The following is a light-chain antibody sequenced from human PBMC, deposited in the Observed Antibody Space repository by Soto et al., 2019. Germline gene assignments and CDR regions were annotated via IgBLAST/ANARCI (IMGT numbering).Light chain of an antibody. J-gene: IGKJ5*01. CDR1: QSISSY. Sequence: DIVLTQSPTSLSLSVGERVTVSCRASQSISSYLDWYQQKPGKAPRLLIYGASSRATGIPDRFSGSGSGTDFTLTISRLEPEDFAVYYCQQCGSSPLTFGQGTRLEIK. CDR3: QQCGSSPLT. V-gene: IGKV3-20*01. CDR2: GAS.